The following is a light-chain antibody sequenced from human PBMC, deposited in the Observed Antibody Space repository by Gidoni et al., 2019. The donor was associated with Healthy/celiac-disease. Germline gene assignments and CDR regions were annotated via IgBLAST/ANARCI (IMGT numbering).Light chain of an antibody. CDR2: RNN. J-gene: IGLJ2*01. CDR1: SSNIGSNY. CDR3: AAWDDSLSGL. Sequence: QSVLTQPPSASGTPGQRVTISCSGSSSNIGSNYVYWYQQLPGKAPKLLIYRNNPRPSGVPDRFSGSKSGTSASLAIRGLRSEDEADYYCAAWDDSLSGLFGGGTKLTV. V-gene: IGLV1-47*01.